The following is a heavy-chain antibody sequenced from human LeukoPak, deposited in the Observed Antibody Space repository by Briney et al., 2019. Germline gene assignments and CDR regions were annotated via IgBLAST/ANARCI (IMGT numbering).Heavy chain of an antibody. V-gene: IGHV4-39*01. CDR3: ARQWLQLWYVDY. J-gene: IGHJ4*02. Sequence: PSETLSLTCTVSGDSTSSSSYYWGWIRQPPGKGLEWNGSIYYSGSTYYNPSLKSRVTISVDTSKNQFSLKLSSVTAADTAVYYCARQWLQLWYVDYWGQGSLVTVSS. CDR2: IYYSGST. D-gene: IGHD5-18*01. CDR1: GDSTSSSSYY.